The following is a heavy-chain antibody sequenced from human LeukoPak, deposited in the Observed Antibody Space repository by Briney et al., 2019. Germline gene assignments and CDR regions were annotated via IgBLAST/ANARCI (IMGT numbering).Heavy chain of an antibody. D-gene: IGHD1-26*01. CDR3: ARLHSAIYYGDAFDI. CDR2: IKEDGSGK. Sequence: GGSLRLSCAVSGFTFSSYWMTWVRQAPGKGLEWVAKIKEDGSGKYYVDSVKGRFTVSRDNVKNSLFLQMNSLRAEDTAAYYCARLHSAIYYGDAFDIWGQGTMVTVSS. CDR1: GFTFSSYW. J-gene: IGHJ3*02. V-gene: IGHV3-7*03.